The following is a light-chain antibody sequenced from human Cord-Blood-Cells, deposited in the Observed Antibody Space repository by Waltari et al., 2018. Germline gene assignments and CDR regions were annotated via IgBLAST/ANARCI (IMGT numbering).Light chain of an antibody. CDR2: EGS. CDR3: CSYAGSSTWV. Sequence: QSALTQPASVSGSPGQSITISCPGTSSDVWSYNLVPWYQQHPGKAPKLMIYEGSKRPSGVSNRFSGSKSGNTASLTISGLQAEDEADYYCCSYAGSSTWVFGGGTKLTVL. J-gene: IGLJ3*02. CDR1: SSDVWSYNL. V-gene: IGLV2-23*01.